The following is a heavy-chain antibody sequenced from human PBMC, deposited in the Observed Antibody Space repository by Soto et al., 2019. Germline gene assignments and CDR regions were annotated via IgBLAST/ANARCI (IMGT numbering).Heavy chain of an antibody. J-gene: IGHJ4*02. V-gene: IGHV4-31*03. Sequence: SETLSLTCTVSGGSISSGGYYWSWIRQHPGKGLEWIGYIYYSGSTYYNPSLKSRVTISVDTSKNQFSLKLSSVTAADTAVYYCARGPGYRTIFDYWGQGTLVTVSS. CDR3: ARGPGYRTIFDY. CDR2: IYYSGST. CDR1: GGSISSGGYY. D-gene: IGHD5-18*01.